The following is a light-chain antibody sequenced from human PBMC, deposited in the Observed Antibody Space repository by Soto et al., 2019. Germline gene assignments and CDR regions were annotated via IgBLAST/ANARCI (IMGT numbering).Light chain of an antibody. V-gene: IGKV4-1*01. CDR3: QQYYVTPLT. CDR1: QSVLYGSDNKNY. CDR2: WAY. Sequence: DIVMTQSPDSLPLSLCESASIFCKTRQSVLYGSDNKNYLAWYQQKPGQPPRLLIYWAYTRESGVTDRFSGSGSGTDFTITITSLQAGDVAVYYCQQYYVTPLTFGGGTQVDIK. J-gene: IGKJ4*01.